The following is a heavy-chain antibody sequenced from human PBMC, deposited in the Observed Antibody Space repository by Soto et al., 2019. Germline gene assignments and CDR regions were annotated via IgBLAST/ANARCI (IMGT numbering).Heavy chain of an antibody. CDR3: GTTFEY. Sequence: GRSRRLSCAASGFSFSNYWMHWVRQVPGEGLVWVSSINNDGSRTWYADSVRGRIAMSRDNARNLVYLQMNSLRAEDTDVYYCGTTFEYWGQGALVTVSS. CDR2: INNDGSRT. V-gene: IGHV3-74*01. J-gene: IGHJ4*02. CDR1: GFSFSNYW. D-gene: IGHD1-26*01.